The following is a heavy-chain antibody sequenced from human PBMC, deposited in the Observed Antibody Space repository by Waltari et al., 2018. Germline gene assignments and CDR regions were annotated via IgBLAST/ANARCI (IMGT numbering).Heavy chain of an antibody. CDR3: ARGGGIYFGEVTGWSYYGMDV. CDR1: RGSFSRYH. CDR2: INHLGRN. Sequence: QVQIKQWGAGLLKPSETLSLTCAVSRGSFSRYHWSWIRLIPGKGPQWIGEINHLGRNGYSPSLLGRGPLPADTAKNQFSLRLGSRSAADTGLYYGARGGGIYFGEVTGWSYYGMDVWGQGTSVTVSS. V-gene: IGHV4-34*02. D-gene: IGHD3-10*01. J-gene: IGHJ6*02.